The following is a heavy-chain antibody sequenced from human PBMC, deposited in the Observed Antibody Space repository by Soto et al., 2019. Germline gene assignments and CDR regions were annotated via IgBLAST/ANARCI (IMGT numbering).Heavy chain of an antibody. D-gene: IGHD3-16*01. J-gene: IGHJ4*02. CDR1: GITVSTNY. CDR3: ARGHWVSAYGAGAYFDY. CDR2: IYSGVTT. V-gene: IGHV3-66*01. Sequence: EVQLVDSGGGLVQPGGSLRLSCAASGITVSTNYMSWVRQAPGMGLEWVSVIYSGVTTHYADSVKGRFTISRDNSKNTLHLHMSSLRAEDTAVYYCARGHWVSAYGAGAYFDYWGQGTLVTVSS.